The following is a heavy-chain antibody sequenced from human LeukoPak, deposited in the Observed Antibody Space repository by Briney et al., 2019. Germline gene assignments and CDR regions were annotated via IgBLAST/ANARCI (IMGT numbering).Heavy chain of an antibody. J-gene: IGHJ4*02. Sequence: GGSLRLSCTASGFTFTSFAMSWVRQAPGKGPEWVSTILHSNASTNCADSVKGRFTISRDNSKNTLYLQMHSLRPEDTAVYYCARSLYYYDSSSYYYYWGQGTLVTVSS. V-gene: IGHV3-23*01. CDR3: ARSLYYYDSSSYYYY. D-gene: IGHD3-22*01. CDR2: ILHSNAST. CDR1: GFTFTSFA.